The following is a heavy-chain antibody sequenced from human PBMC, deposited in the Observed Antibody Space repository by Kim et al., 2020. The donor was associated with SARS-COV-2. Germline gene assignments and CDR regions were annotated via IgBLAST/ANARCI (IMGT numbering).Heavy chain of an antibody. J-gene: IGHJ6*02. Sequence: SETLSLTCAVYGGSFSGYYWSWIRQPPGKGLEWIGEINHSGSTNYNPSLKSRVTISVDTSKNQFSLKLSSVTAADTAVYYCASLLPRGYPKLYYYYGMDVWGQGTTVTVSS. V-gene: IGHV4-34*01. D-gene: IGHD2-15*01. CDR1: GGSFSGYY. CDR2: INHSGST. CDR3: ASLLPRGYPKLYYYYGMDV.